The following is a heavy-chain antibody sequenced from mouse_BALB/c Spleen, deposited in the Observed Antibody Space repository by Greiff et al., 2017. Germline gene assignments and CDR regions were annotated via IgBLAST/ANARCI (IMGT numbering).Heavy chain of an antibody. CDR3: TRGYPYYAMDY. J-gene: IGHJ4*01. V-gene: IGHV1S81*02. D-gene: IGHD1-2*01. CDR1: GYTFTSYY. Sequence: VQLQQPGAELVKPGASVKLSCKASGYTFTSYYMYWVKQRPGQGLEWIGGINPSNGGTNFNEKFKSKATLTVDKSSSTAYMQLSSLTSEDSAVYYCTRGYPYYAMDYWGQGTSVTVSS. CDR2: INPSNGGT.